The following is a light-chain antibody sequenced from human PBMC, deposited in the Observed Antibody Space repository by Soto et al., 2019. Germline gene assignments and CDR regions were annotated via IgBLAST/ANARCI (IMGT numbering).Light chain of an antibody. CDR3: QQYNNWPPWT. Sequence: EIVMTQSPATLSXSPGERATLSXRXXQSVXSNLAWYQQKPGQAPRLLIYGASTRATGIPARFSGSGSGTEFTLTISSLQSEDFAVYYCQQYNNWPPWTFGQGTKVEIK. J-gene: IGKJ1*01. CDR1: QSVXSN. V-gene: IGKV3-15*01. CDR2: GAS.